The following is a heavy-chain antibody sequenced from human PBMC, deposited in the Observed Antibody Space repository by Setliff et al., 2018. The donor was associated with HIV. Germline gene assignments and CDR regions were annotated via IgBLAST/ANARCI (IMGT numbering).Heavy chain of an antibody. V-gene: IGHV4-39*01. CDR3: ASSVAGSGPNWLDP. CDR2: LYYSGSS. D-gene: IGHD6-19*01. J-gene: IGHJ5*02. CDR1: GGSITTSTFY. Sequence: SETLSLTCTVSGGSITTSTFYWGWIRQPPGKGLEWIGDLYYSGSSHYNPSLKSRVTISVDTSKNQFSLKLSSVTAADTAVYYCASSVAGSGPNWLDPWGQGTLVTVSS.